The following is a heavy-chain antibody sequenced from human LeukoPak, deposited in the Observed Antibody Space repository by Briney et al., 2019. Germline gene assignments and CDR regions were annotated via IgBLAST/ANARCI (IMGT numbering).Heavy chain of an antibody. V-gene: IGHV3-23*01. J-gene: IGHJ4*02. D-gene: IGHD3-10*01. CDR1: GFTFSSYA. CDR3: ASSATYYYGSGSYRYFDY. Sequence: GGSLRLSCAASGFTFSSYAMSWVRQVPGKGLEWVSGIYWNSGTIGYADSVKGRFTISRDNSKNTLYLQMNSLRAEDTAVYYCASSATYYYGSGSYRYFDYWGQGTLVTVSS. CDR2: IYWNSGTI.